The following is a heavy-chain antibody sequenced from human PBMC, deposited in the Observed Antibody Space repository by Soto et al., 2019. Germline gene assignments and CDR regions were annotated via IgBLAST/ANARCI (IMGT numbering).Heavy chain of an antibody. CDR3: ASSFLGTVTAFEY. V-gene: IGHV6-1*01. CDR1: GDSVSSNSAA. J-gene: IGHJ4*02. D-gene: IGHD4-17*01. CDR2: TYYRSKWYK. Sequence: SQTLSLTCAISGDSVSSNSAAWNWIRQSPSRGLEWLGRTYYRSKWYKEYALSVKSRITINPDTSKNHFSLQLNSVTPEDTAVYYCASSFLGTVTAFEYWGQGTLVTVSS.